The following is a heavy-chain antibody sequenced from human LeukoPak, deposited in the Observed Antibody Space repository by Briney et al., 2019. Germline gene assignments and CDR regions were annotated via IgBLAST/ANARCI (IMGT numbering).Heavy chain of an antibody. CDR2: ISSSSSYI. CDR1: GFTFSSYS. D-gene: IGHD3-22*01. V-gene: IGHV3-21*01. J-gene: IGHJ4*02. CDR3: AKASGWLSGGEAPLGFDY. Sequence: GGSLRLSCAASGFTFSSYSMNWVRQAPGKGLEWVSSISSSSSYIYYADSVKGRFTISRDNAKNSLYLQMNSLRAEDTAAYYCAKASGWLSGGEAPLGFDYWGQGTLVTVSS.